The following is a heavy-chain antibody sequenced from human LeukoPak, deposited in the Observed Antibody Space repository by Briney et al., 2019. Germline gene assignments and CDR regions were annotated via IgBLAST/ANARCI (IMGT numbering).Heavy chain of an antibody. Sequence: SETLSLTCAVSGGSISRYYWSWLRQPPGKGLEWLGYISYSGSTNYNPPLKSRVTISVGTSKNQFSLKLSSVTAADTAVYYCARDADTSSHFDYWGQGTLVTVSS. CDR1: GGSISRYY. V-gene: IGHV4-59*01. D-gene: IGHD2-2*01. CDR3: ARDADTSSHFDY. J-gene: IGHJ4*02. CDR2: ISYSGST.